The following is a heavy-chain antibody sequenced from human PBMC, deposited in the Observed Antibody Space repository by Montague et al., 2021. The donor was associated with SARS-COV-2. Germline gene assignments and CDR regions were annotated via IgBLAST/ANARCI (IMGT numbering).Heavy chain of an antibody. CDR3: ARETMTGDAFDT. V-gene: IGHV4-59*02. CDR2: FYSVGST. D-gene: IGHD1-14*01. J-gene: IGHJ3*02. Sequence: SETLSLTCTVSGASVSGSDWGWIRQSPGKGLEWIGYFYSVGSTDYNPSLKSRVTISRDTSKNQFSLKVRSVTAADTAVYYCARETMTGDAFDTWGQGTMVTVSS. CDR1: GASVSGSD.